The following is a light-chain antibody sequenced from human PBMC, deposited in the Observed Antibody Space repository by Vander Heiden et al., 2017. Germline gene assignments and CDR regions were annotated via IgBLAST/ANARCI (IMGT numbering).Light chain of an antibody. Sequence: SYELTQPPSVSVSPGQTARITCSGDALPTQYAYWYQQKPGQAPVLVIYKDSERPSGIPERFSGSNSGTTVTLTISGVQAEDEADYYCQSADSSGTYYVFGVGTRDTVL. J-gene: IGLJ1*01. CDR2: KDS. CDR1: ALPTQY. V-gene: IGLV3-25*03. CDR3: QSADSSGTYYV.